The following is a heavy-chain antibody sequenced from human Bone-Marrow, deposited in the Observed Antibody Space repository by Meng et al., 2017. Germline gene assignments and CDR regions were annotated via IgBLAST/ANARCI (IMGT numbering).Heavy chain of an antibody. CDR1: GFTFSSYA. CDR3: ARDRGPGYYDSSGYYFSALYYYYYGMDV. Sequence: GESLKISCAASGFTFSSYAMHWVRQAPGKGLEWVANIKQDGSEKYYVDSVKGRFTISRDNAKNSLYLQMNSLRAEDTAVYYCARDRGPGYYDSSGYYFSALYYYYYGMDVWGQGTTVTVSS. CDR2: IKQDGSEK. D-gene: IGHD3-22*01. J-gene: IGHJ6*02. V-gene: IGHV3-7*01.